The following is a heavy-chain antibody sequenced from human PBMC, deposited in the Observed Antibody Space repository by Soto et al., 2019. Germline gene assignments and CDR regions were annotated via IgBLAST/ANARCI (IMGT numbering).Heavy chain of an antibody. CDR1: GGSVSSGSYY. D-gene: IGHD3-3*01. CDR3: ARGQAFWTGYYRMPYYFDY. Sequence: PSETLSLTCTVSGGSVSSGSYYWSWIRQPPGKGLEHIGYLYYSGSTNYNPSLKSRVTISVDTPKNQFSLKLTSVTAADTAIYYCARGQAFWTGYYRMPYYFDYWGQGTLVTVSS. V-gene: IGHV4-61*01. J-gene: IGHJ4*02. CDR2: LYYSGST.